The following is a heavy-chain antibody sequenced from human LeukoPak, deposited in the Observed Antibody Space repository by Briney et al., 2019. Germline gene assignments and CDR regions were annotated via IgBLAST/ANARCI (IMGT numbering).Heavy chain of an antibody. J-gene: IGHJ5*02. CDR1: GYTFTSYD. Sequence: ASVKVSCKASGYTFTSYDINWVRQATGQGLEWMGWMNPNSGNTGYAQKFQGRVTMTRNTSISTAYMELSSLRSEDTAVYYCARAGREMATIYLWGQGTLVTVSS. CDR3: ARAGREMATIYL. CDR2: MNPNSGNT. V-gene: IGHV1-8*01. D-gene: IGHD5-24*01.